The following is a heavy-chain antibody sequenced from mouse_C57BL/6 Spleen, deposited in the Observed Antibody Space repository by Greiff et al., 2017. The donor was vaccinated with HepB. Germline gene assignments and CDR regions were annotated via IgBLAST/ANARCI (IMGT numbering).Heavy chain of an antibody. D-gene: IGHD2-1*01. CDR1: GYSFTSYY. CDR2: IYPGSGNT. CDR3: AKGYGNYPYAMDY. V-gene: IGHV1-66*01. J-gene: IGHJ4*01. Sequence: QVHVKQSGPELVKPGASVKISCKASGYSFTSYYIHWVKQRPGQGLEWIGWIYPGSGNTKYNEKFKGKATLTADTSSSTAYMQLSSLTSEDSAVYYCAKGYGNYPYAMDYWGQGTSVTVSS.